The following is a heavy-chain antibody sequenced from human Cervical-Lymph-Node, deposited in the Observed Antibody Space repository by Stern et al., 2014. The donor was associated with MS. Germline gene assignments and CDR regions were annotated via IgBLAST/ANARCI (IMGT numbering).Heavy chain of an antibody. J-gene: IGHJ4*02. D-gene: IGHD3/OR15-3a*01. CDR1: GYTFTSHY. CDR2: INPSGDSA. V-gene: IGHV1-46*01. CDR3: ASGTGSKRPTGNY. Sequence: VQLLESGAEVKKPGASVKVSCKASGYTFTSHYMHWVRQAPGQGLEGVGIINPSGDSASYAQKFQGRVTMTRDTSTSTVYMELSSLRSEDTAVYYCASGTGSKRPTGNYWGQGTLVTVSS.